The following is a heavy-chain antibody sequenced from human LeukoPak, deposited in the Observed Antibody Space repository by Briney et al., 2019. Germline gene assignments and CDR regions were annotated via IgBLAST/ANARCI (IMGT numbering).Heavy chain of an antibody. CDR1: GYTFTGYY. CDR3: ASCFLTCTNGVCHPPDYYYMDV. CDR2: FNPNSGGT. V-gene: IGHV1-2*06. Sequence: ASVKVSCKASGYTFTGYYMHWVRQAPGQGLEWMGRFNPNSGGTNYAQKFQGRVTMTRDTSISTAYMELSRLRSDDTAVYYCASCFLTCTNGVCHPPDYYYMDVWGKGTTVTVSS. J-gene: IGHJ6*03. D-gene: IGHD2-8*01.